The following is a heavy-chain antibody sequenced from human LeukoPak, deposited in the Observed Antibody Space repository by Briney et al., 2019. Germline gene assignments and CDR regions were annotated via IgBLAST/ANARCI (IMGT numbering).Heavy chain of an antibody. J-gene: IGHJ4*02. CDR2: ISWNSGSI. V-gene: IGHV3-9*01. Sequence: GGSLRLFCAASGFTFDDYAMHWVRQAPGKGLEWVSGISWNSGSIGYADSVKGRFTISRDNAKNSLYLQMNSLRAEDTALYYCAKGSSAAAADTFDYWGQGTLVTVSS. CDR3: AKGSSAAAADTFDY. D-gene: IGHD6-13*01. CDR1: GFTFDDYA.